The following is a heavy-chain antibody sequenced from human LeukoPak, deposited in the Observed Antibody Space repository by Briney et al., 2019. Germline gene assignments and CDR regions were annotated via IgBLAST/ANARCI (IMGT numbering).Heavy chain of an antibody. CDR1: GFTFDDYD. V-gene: IGHV3-20*04. J-gene: IGHJ3*02. CDR3: ARESQGLPTPHAFDI. D-gene: IGHD5/OR15-5a*01. Sequence: GGSLRLSCAASGFTFDDYDLSWVRQAPGKGLEWVSGIKWNAVTTSYADSVKGRFTISRHNDKNSLYLQLNSLRVDYTALYYCARESQGLPTPHAFDIWGHGTMVTVSS. CDR2: IKWNAVTT.